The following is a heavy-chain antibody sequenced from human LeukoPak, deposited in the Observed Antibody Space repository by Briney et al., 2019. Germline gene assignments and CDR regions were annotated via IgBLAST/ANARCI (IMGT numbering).Heavy chain of an antibody. CDR1: GFTFSSYA. CDR3: AKPPSILRFGESRANP. V-gene: IGHV3-23*01. Sequence: GGALRLSCAASGFTFSSYAMSWVRQAPGKGLEWVSAISGSGGSTYYADSVKGRFTISRDNSKNTLYLQMNSLRAEDTAVYYCAKPPSILRFGESRANPWGQGTLVTVSS. J-gene: IGHJ5*02. D-gene: IGHD3-10*01. CDR2: ISGSGGST.